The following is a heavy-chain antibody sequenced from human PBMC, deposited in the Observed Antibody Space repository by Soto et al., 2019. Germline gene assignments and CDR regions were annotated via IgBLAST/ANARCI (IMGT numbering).Heavy chain of an antibody. D-gene: IGHD3-22*01. Sequence: QVVLQESGPGPVKPSETLSLTCSVSGRSITSYYWSWVRQPPGKGLGWIGYIYDNGITSQNPSLKSRVTMSADTSKNQFSLKLTSVTGADTAVYYCARTYDSNGYANEFDSWGQGILVTVTS. CDR3: ARTYDSNGYANEFDS. CDR2: IYDNGIT. J-gene: IGHJ4*02. CDR1: GRSITSYY. V-gene: IGHV4-59*12.